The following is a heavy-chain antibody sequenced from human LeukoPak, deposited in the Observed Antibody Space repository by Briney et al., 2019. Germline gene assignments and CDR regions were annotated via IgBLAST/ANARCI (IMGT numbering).Heavy chain of an antibody. J-gene: IGHJ4*02. V-gene: IGHV3-11*04. CDR3: ARDRGAVTDVFDY. CDR1: GFTFSDYY. D-gene: IGHD6-19*01. CDR2: IRSSGSTI. Sequence: GGSLRLSCVASGFTFSDYYMSWIRQAPGKGLEWVSYIRSSGSTIHYADSVKGRFTISRDNAKNSLYLQMNSLRAEDTAVYYCARDRGAVTDVFDYWGQGTLVTVSS.